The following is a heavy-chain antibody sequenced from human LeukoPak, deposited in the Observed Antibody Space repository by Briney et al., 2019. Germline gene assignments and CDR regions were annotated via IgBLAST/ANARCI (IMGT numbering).Heavy chain of an antibody. D-gene: IGHD3-3*01. V-gene: IGHV3-11*04. CDR1: GFTFSDYY. Sequence: GGSLRLSCAASGFTFSDYYMSWIRQAPGKGLEWVSYISSSGSTIYYADSVKGRFTISRDNAKNSLYLQMNSLRAEDTAVYYCARSTYDFWSGYYRESYYYYYYMDVWGKGTTVTVSS. J-gene: IGHJ6*03. CDR2: ISSSGSTI. CDR3: ARSTYDFWSGYYRESYYYYYYMDV.